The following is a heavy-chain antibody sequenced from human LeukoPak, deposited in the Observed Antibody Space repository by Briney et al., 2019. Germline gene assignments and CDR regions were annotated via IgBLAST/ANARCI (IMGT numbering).Heavy chain of an antibody. CDR3: ARDPLDGSGSYFGY. V-gene: IGHV1-69*06. Sequence: SVKVSCKTSGYMFSGYYIHWVRQAPGQGLEWMGGIIPIFGTANYAQKFQGRVTITADKSTSTAYMELSSLRSEDTAVYYCARDPLDGSGSYFGYWGQGTLVTVSS. CDR1: GYMFSGYY. D-gene: IGHD3-10*01. J-gene: IGHJ4*02. CDR2: IIPIFGTA.